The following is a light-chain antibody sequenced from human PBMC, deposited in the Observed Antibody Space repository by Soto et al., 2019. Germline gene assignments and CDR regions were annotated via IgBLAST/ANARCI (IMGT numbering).Light chain of an antibody. CDR1: GGDVGGYNY. CDR3: SSYRTISTLVV. Sequence: QSALTQPASVSGSPGQSITISCTGTGGDVGGYNYVSWYQQHPGKAPSLLIYDVHNRPSGVSNRFSGSKSGNTASLTISGIQAEDEAEYFCSSYRTISTLVVFCGGTKLTVL. V-gene: IGLV2-14*03. CDR2: DVH. J-gene: IGLJ2*01.